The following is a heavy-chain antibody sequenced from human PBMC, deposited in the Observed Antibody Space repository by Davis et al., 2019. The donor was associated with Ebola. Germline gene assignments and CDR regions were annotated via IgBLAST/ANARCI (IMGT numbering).Heavy chain of an antibody. Sequence: GESLKISCAASGFTVSSNYMSWVRQAPGKGLEWVSSISSSSSYIYYADSLKGRFTISRDNAKNSLYLQMNSLRAEDTAVYYCARVGVWPFGGVIKDWGQGTLVTVSS. J-gene: IGHJ4*02. CDR2: ISSSSSYI. CDR3: ARVGVWPFGGVIKD. CDR1: GFTVSSNY. V-gene: IGHV3-21*01. D-gene: IGHD3-16*01.